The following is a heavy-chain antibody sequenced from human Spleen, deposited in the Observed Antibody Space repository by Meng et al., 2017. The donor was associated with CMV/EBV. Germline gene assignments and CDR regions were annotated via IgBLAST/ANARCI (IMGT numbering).Heavy chain of an antibody. CDR3: AREGWFDP. Sequence: SLRLSCAASGFIFNTYAMSWVRQAPGKGLEWVSGINWNSGRTHYADSVKGRFTNSRDNAKNSLYLQMNGLRVEDTALYYCAREGWFDPWGQGTLVTVSS. CDR1: GFIFNTYA. J-gene: IGHJ5*02. V-gene: IGHV3-20*04. CDR2: INWNSGRT.